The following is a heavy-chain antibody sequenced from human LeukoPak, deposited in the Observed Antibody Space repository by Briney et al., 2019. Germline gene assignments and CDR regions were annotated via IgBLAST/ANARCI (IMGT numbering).Heavy chain of an antibody. CDR1: GFTFSSYE. J-gene: IGHJ4*02. D-gene: IGHD3-9*01. CDR3: ARVILYFDWLYFDY. CDR2: ISSSGSTI. V-gene: IGHV3-48*03. Sequence: GGSLRLSCAASGFTFSSYEMNWARQAPGKGLEWVSYISSSGSTIYYADSVKGRFTISRDNAKNSLYLQMNSLRAEDTAVYYCARVILYFDWLYFDYWGQGTLVTVSS.